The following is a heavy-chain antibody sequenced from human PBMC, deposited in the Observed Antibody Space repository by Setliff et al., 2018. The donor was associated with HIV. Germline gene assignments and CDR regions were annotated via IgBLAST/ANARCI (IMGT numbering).Heavy chain of an antibody. V-gene: IGHV1-18*01. CDR3: ARAYYHDSSGYQGFDY. J-gene: IGHJ4*02. Sequence: ASVKVSCKTSGYTFSRYGFSWVRQAPGQGLEWMGWISAYNLNTNYAQKFQGRVAMTTDTSASTGYMELRSLRSYDTAVYYCARAYYHDSSGYQGFDYWGQGTLVTVSS. D-gene: IGHD3-22*01. CDR2: ISAYNLNT. CDR1: GYTFSRYG.